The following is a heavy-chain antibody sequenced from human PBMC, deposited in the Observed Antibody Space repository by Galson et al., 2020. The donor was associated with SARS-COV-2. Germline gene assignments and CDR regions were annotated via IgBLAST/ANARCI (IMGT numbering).Heavy chain of an antibody. CDR1: GASLSNTNYY. CDR3: ARKNLDGGGYYYYMDV. Sequence: SETLSLTCSVFGASLSNTNYYWGWIRQSPGKGLEWIGSIFYTETTYYNPSLQSRVTIFVDTSKSQFSLRLRSVTATDTAVYYCARKNLDGGGYYYYMDVWGKGTTVTVSS. D-gene: IGHD2-15*01. CDR2: IFYTETT. J-gene: IGHJ6*03. V-gene: IGHV4-39*01.